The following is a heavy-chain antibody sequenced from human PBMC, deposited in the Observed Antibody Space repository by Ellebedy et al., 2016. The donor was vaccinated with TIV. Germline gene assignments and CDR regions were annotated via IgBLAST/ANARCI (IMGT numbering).Heavy chain of an antibody. CDR1: GFTFSSYS. V-gene: IGHV3-21*01. D-gene: IGHD3-3*01. CDR2: ISSSSSYI. CDR3: ARQKALRGFWSGNFDY. Sequence: GESLKISXAASGFTFSSYSMNWVRQAPGKGLEWVSSISSSSSYIYYADSVKGRFTISRDNAKNSLYLQMNSLRAEDTAVYYCARQKALRGFWSGNFDYWGQGTLVTVSS. J-gene: IGHJ4*02.